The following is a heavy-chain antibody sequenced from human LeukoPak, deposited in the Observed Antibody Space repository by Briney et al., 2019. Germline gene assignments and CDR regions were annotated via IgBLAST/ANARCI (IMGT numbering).Heavy chain of an antibody. D-gene: IGHD6-13*01. CDR1: GGSISSYY. Sequence: SETLSLTCTVSGGSISSYYWSWIRQPAGKGLEWIGRIYTSGSTNYNPSLKSRVTMSVDTSKNQFSLKLSSVTAADTAVYNCARAPLDIAAAAPFDYWGQGTLVTVSS. CDR2: IYTSGST. CDR3: ARAPLDIAAAAPFDY. V-gene: IGHV4-4*07. J-gene: IGHJ4*02.